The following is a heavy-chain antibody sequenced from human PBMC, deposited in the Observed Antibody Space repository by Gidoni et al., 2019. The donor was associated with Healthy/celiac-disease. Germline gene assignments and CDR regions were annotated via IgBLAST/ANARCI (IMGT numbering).Heavy chain of an antibody. V-gene: IGHV1-2*02. D-gene: IGHD3-22*01. CDR3: ARDESVEDYYDSSGYYYYFHH. Sequence: QVQLAQSGDEVRKRGASVNVSCKASGHTFTRDYMHWVRQAPGQVREWMGWINPNSGGTNDAQKVQGRGTMTRDTSISTAYMELSRLRSDDTAVYFCARDESVEDYYDSSGYYYYFHHWGQGTLVTFSS. CDR1: GHTFTRDY. J-gene: IGHJ1*01. CDR2: INPNSGGT.